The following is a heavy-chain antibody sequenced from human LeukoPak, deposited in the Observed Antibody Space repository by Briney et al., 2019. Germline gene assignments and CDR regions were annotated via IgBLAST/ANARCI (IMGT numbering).Heavy chain of an antibody. Sequence: GGSLRLSCAASGFTFSSYWMHWVRQVPGKGLVWVSRINTEGSSTNYADSVKGRFTISRDNAKNTVYLQMNNLRAEDTALYYCAKDIWGGSPDGYNRFDYWGQGTLVTVSS. CDR1: GFTFSSYW. V-gene: IGHV3-74*01. D-gene: IGHD5-24*01. J-gene: IGHJ4*02. CDR3: AKDIWGGSPDGYNRFDY. CDR2: INTEGSST.